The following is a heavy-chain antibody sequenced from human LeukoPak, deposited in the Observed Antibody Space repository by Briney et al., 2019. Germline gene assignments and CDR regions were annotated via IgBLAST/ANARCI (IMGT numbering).Heavy chain of an antibody. CDR1: GFTFSSYA. CDR2: ISGTGGNT. V-gene: IGHV3-23*01. J-gene: IGHJ4*02. CDR3: AKDDRGNEAPFDY. Sequence: GGSLRLSCAASGFTFSSYAMNWVRQAPGKGLEWVSSISGTGGNTNYADSVKGRLTISRDNSKNTLHLQMNSLRAEDTAVYYCAKDDRGNEAPFDYWGQGTLVTVSS.